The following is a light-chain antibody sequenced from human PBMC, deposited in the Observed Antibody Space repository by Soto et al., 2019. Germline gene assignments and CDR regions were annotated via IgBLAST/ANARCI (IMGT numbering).Light chain of an antibody. CDR2: EVS. V-gene: IGLV2-8*01. Sequence: QSVLTQPPSASGSPGQSVTISCTGTSSDIGGYSYVSWYQQHPGKAPKLMIYEVSKRPSGVPDRFSGSRSGYTASLTVSGLQAEDEADYYFSSYAGSNNLLFGGGTKLTVL. CDR3: SSYAGSNNLL. CDR1: SSDIGGYSY. J-gene: IGLJ2*01.